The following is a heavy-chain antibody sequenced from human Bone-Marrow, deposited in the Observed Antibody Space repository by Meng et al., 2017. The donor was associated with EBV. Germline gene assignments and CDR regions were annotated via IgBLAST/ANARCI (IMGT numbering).Heavy chain of an antibody. CDR2: INAGNGNT. D-gene: IGHD3-10*01. V-gene: IGHV1-3*01. CDR3: ARSPLWFGESNFDY. J-gene: IGHJ4*02. Sequence: LRVKSGAELKKPGGSVTVSCKGSGYTFTIDAMHWVRQAPGQRREWMGWINAGNGNTKYSQKFQGRVTITRDTSASTAYMELSSLRSEDTAVYYCARSPLWFGESNFDYWGQGTLVTVSS. CDR1: GYTFTIDA.